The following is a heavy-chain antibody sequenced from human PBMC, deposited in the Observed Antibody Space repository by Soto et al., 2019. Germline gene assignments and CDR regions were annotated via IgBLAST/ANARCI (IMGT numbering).Heavy chain of an antibody. CDR1: GDSISSNNW. Sequence: QVQLQESGPGLVKPSGTLSLTCTVSGDSISSNNWWSWVRQSQGKGLEWIGEIYHSGTTYYNPSLKSRVTISMDMSKNQFSLKLSSVTAADTAVYYCASRYTYSWDSYFNYWGQGTLVTVSS. V-gene: IGHV4-4*02. CDR3: ASRYTYSWDSYFNY. CDR2: IYHSGTT. D-gene: IGHD6-13*01. J-gene: IGHJ4*02.